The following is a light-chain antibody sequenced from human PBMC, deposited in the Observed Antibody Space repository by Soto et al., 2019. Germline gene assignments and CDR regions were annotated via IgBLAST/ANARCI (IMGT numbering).Light chain of an antibody. CDR1: QSVSNNY. CDR3: QQYGSSPPYT. J-gene: IGKJ2*01. CDR2: GSS. Sequence: EVVLTQSPGTLSLSPGERASLSCRASQSVSNNYLAWYQQKPGQSPKLLIFGSSDRATGIPDRFSDSGSGTDFTLTISRREPEDFAVYYCQQYGSSPPYTFGQGTKLEIK. V-gene: IGKV3-20*01.